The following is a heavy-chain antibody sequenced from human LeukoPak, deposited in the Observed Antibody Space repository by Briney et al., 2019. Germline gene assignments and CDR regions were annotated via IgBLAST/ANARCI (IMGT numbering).Heavy chain of an antibody. V-gene: IGHV3-66*02. CDR2: IYSGGST. J-gene: IGHJ4*02. D-gene: IGHD3-22*01. CDR1: GFTVSSNY. Sequence: GGSLRLSCAASGFTVSSNYMSWVRQAPGKGLEWVSVIYSGGSTYYADSVEGRFTISRDNSKNTLYLQMNSLRAEDTAVYYCARVLTYYYDSSGYSFDYWGQGTLVTVSS. CDR3: ARVLTYYYDSSGYSFDY.